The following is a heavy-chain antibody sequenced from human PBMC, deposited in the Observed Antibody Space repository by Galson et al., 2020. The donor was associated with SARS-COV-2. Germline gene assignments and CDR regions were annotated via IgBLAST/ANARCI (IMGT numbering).Heavy chain of an antibody. CDR1: GASISSNSYY. Sequence: SETLSLTCTVSGASISSNSYYWGWIRQPPGKGLEWIGSISYSGSTYYNPSLRSRVTISVDTSKNQFSLKLSSVTAADTAVYYCASDLEWFGELFGPGWFDPWGQGTLVTVSS. D-gene: IGHD3-10*01. CDR2: ISYSGST. J-gene: IGHJ5*02. V-gene: IGHV4-39*07. CDR3: ASDLEWFGELFGPGWFDP.